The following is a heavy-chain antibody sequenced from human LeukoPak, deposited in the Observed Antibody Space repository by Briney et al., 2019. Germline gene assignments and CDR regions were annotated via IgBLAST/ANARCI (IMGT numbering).Heavy chain of an antibody. CDR1: GDSISSYF. D-gene: IGHD5-18*01. CDR3: ASLYSYGYFDY. V-gene: IGHV4-59*12. Sequence: PSETLSLTCTVSGDSISSYFWSWIRQPPGKGLEWIGYIYYNERSNYNPSLRSRVTISIDTSKNQFSLKLSSVTAADTAVYYCASLYSYGYFDYWGQGTLVTVSS. J-gene: IGHJ4*02. CDR2: IYYNERS.